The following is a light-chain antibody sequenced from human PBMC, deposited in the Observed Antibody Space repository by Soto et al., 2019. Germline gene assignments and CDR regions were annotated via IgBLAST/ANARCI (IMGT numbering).Light chain of an antibody. CDR2: SNN. CDR3: AAWDDSLNGHV. J-gene: IGLJ1*01. V-gene: IGLV1-44*01. CDR1: SSNIGSNT. Sequence: QSALTQPPSASGTPGKRVTISCSGSSSNIGSNTVNWYQQLPGTAPKLLIYSNNQRPSGVPDRFSGSKSGTSASLAISGLQSEDEADYYCAAWDDSLNGHVFGTGTMVTVL.